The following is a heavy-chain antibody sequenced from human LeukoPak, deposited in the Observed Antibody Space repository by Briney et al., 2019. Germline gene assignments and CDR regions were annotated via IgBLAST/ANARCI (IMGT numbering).Heavy chain of an antibody. CDR1: GFTFSSYA. J-gene: IGHJ5*02. D-gene: IGHD1-7*01. V-gene: IGHV3-23*01. CDR3: AKDRRYNWNYLRPNGQGIVLDP. Sequence: GGSLRLSCAASGFTFSSYAMSWVRQAPGKGLEWVSAISGSGGSTYYADSVKGRFTISRDNSKNTLYLQMNSLRAEDTAVYYCAKDRRYNWNYLRPNGQGIVLDPWGQGTLVTVSS. CDR2: ISGSGGST.